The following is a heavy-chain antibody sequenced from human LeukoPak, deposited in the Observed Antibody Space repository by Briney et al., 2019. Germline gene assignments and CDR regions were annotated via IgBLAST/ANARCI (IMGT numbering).Heavy chain of an antibody. V-gene: IGHV4-38-2*01. Sequence: SETLSLTCAVSGYSISSAYCWGWIRPPPGKGLEWIGSIYPSGNTYYNPSLKSRVTMSLDTSKNQFSLKLSSVTAADTAIYYCARSWRYDSSIPDAFDIWGQGTMVTVSS. CDR3: ARSWRYDSSIPDAFDI. D-gene: IGHD3-22*01. CDR1: GYSISSAYC. J-gene: IGHJ3*02. CDR2: IYPSGNT.